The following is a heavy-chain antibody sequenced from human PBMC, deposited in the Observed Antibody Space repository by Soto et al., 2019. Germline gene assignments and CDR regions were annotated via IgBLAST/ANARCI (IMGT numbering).Heavy chain of an antibody. D-gene: IGHD3-10*01. J-gene: IGHJ6*02. CDR1: GFTFSDYY. CDR2: ISSSSSYT. Sequence: QVQLVESGGGLVKPGGSLRLSCAASGFTFSDYYMSWIRQAPGKGLEWVSYISSSSSYTNYADSVKGRFTISRNNAKNSLYQQINSLGADDEAVYYCEREGGGAVLLWFGTLSYGMGVCVQGTTVNVTS. CDR3: EREGGGAVLLWFGTLSYGMGV. V-gene: IGHV3-11*06.